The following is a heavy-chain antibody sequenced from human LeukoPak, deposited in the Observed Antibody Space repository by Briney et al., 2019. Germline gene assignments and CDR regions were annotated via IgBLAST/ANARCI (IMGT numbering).Heavy chain of an antibody. Sequence: ASVKVSCKASGYTFTSCYMHWVRQAPGQGREWLGIINPSGGSTSYAQKFQGRVTMTRDTSTSTVYMELSSLRSEDTAVYYCARVGIAAAGTRWFDPWGRGTLVTVSS. J-gene: IGHJ5*02. V-gene: IGHV1-46*01. D-gene: IGHD6-13*01. CDR3: ARVGIAAAGTRWFDP. CDR2: INPSGGST. CDR1: GYTFTSCY.